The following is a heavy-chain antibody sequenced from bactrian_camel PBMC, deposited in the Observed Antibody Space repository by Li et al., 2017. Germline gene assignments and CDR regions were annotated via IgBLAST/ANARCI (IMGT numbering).Heavy chain of an antibody. CDR2: FYTTRGDT. V-gene: IGHV3S6*01. CDR1: GVDFSRYC. J-gene: IGHJ4*01. D-gene: IGHD2*01. Sequence: VQLVESGGGSVQAGGSLRLSCVASGVDFSRYCVGWFRQAPGNEREGVAVFYTTRGDTYYAESVKGRFTISRDAAKNMIYLQMNSLKPEDTAMYYCAADPFVCGIRSYIFRYSGQGTQVTVS.